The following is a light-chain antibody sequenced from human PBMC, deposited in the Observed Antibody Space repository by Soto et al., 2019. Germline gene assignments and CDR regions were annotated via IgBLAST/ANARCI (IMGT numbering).Light chain of an antibody. CDR3: QVYGASGLT. V-gene: IGKV3-20*01. J-gene: IGKJ4*01. CDR2: GAS. CDR1: QSVSSSL. Sequence: EIVFTQSPGTLSLSPGETATLSCRASQSVSSSLLAWYQHKGGQSPRLLIYGASNRATGIPDRFSGSGSGTDFTLTISRLEPEDFAVFYCQVYGASGLTFGGGTKVDIK.